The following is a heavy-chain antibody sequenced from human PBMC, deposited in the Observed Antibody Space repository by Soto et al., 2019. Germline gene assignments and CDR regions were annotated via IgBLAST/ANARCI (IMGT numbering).Heavy chain of an antibody. CDR1: GFTLGDYA. V-gene: IGHV3-49*03. CDR2: IRSKAYGGTT. D-gene: IGHD3-22*01. J-gene: IGHJ3*02. CDR3: TREGYYYDSSGYYYFEDAFDI. Sequence: GGSLRISCTASGFTLGDYAMSWFRKAPGKGLEWVGFIRSKAYGGTTEYAASVKGRFTISRDDSKSIAYLQMNSLKTEDTAVYYCTREGYYYDSSGYYYFEDAFDIWGQGTMVTVSS.